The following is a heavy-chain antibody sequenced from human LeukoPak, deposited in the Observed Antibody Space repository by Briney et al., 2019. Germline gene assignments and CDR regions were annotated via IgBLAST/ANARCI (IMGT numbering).Heavy chain of an antibody. CDR3: ASTTYYYDSSGYTSAWFDP. D-gene: IGHD3-22*01. CDR1: GFTFSSYA. J-gene: IGHJ5*02. Sequence: GGSLRLSCAASGFTFSSYAMSWVRQAPGKGLEWVSAISGSGGSTYYADSVKGRFTISRDNSKNTLYLQMNSLRAEDTAVYYCASTTYYYDSSGYTSAWFDPWGQGTLVTVSS. V-gene: IGHV3-23*01. CDR2: ISGSGGST.